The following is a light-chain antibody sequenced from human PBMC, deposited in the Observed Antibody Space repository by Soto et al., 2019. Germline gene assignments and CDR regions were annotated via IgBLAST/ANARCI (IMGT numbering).Light chain of an antibody. Sequence: EIVLTQSPATLSLSPGERATLSCRASQSVRGERLAWYQQKPGQSPTLVIFDASNRASGTPERFSGSGSGTHFTLTISRLEPEDFAVYYWQEYDGAPPITFGLGTRLEIK. J-gene: IGKJ5*01. CDR2: DAS. CDR3: QEYDGAPPIT. CDR1: QSVRGER. V-gene: IGKV3-20*01.